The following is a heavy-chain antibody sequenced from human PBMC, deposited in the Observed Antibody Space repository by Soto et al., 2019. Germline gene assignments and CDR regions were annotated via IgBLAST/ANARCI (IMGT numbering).Heavy chain of an antibody. J-gene: IGHJ4*02. CDR1: GFTFSSYA. V-gene: IGHV3-30-3*01. D-gene: IGHD5-12*01. Sequence: GGSLRLSCAASGFTFSSYAMHWVRQAPGKGLEWVAVISYDGSNKYYADSVKGRFTISRDNSKNTLYLQMNSLRAEDTAVYYCARESERWLKPNYWGQGTLVTVSS. CDR2: ISYDGSNK. CDR3: ARESERWLKPNY.